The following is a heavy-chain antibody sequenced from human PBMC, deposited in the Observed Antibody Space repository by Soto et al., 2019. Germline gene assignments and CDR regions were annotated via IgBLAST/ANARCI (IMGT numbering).Heavy chain of an antibody. CDR2: IDAGNGNT. Sequence: ASVKVSCKASGYTFISYYMHWVRQAPGQRLEWMGWIDAGNGNTRYSQNFQGRVTITRDTSASTAYMEVSSLRSEDTAVYYCARDSLGNVDFWGQGTLVTVSS. V-gene: IGHV1-3*01. CDR3: ARDSLGNVDF. CDR1: GYTFISYY. J-gene: IGHJ4*02. D-gene: IGHD3-16*02.